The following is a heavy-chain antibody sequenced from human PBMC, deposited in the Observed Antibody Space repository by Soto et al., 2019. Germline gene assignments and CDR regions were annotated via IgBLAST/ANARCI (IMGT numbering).Heavy chain of an antibody. J-gene: IGHJ5*02. CDR1: GGSFSGYY. V-gene: IGHV4-34*01. Sequence: SETLSLTCAVYGGSFSGYYWSWIRQPPGKGLEWIGEINHSGSTNYNPSLKSRVTISVDTSKNQFSLKLSSVTAADTAVYYCATRNPFGRWFDTWVQRTLVTISP. CDR2: INHSGST. D-gene: IGHD3-10*01. CDR3: ATRNPFGRWFDT.